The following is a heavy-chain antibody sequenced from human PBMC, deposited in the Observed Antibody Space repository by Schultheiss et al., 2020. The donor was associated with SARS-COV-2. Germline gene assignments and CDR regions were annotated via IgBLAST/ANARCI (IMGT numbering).Heavy chain of an antibody. Sequence: ASVKVSCKASGYTFTNYGITWVRQAPGQGLEVIGWVSANNGDTNYAQKFRGRVTLTRDTPTSTAYMEMRSLISDDTAVYYCARIYSLYYYYYYGMDVWGQGTTVTVSS. CDR1: GYTFTNYG. CDR3: ARIYSLYYYYYYGMDV. V-gene: IGHV1-18*04. J-gene: IGHJ6*02. D-gene: IGHD2-15*01. CDR2: VSANNGDT.